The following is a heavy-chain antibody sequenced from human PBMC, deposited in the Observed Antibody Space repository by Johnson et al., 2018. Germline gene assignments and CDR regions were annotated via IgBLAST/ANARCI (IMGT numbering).Heavy chain of an antibody. J-gene: IGHJ6*04. CDR3: ARDFDPPRRGYQYYYAVDV. D-gene: IGHD6-13*01. CDR2: IWYDGSNE. Sequence: QVQLGQSGGGVVQSGRSLRLSCAASGFTFSSYGMQWVRQAPGKGLEWVALIWYDGSNEYYLDSVKGRFTISRDNSKNTLYLQMNSLRAEDTAVYYCARDFDPPRRGYQYYYAVDVWGKGTTVTVSS. CDR1: GFTFSSYG. V-gene: IGHV3-33*01.